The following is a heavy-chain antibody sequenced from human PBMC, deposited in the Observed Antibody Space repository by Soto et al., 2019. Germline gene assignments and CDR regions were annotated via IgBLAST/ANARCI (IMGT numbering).Heavy chain of an antibody. CDR2: INPSGGST. D-gene: IGHD4-17*01. Sequence: ASVKVSCKASGYTFTSYYMHWMRQAPGQGLEWMGIINPSGGSTSYAQKFQGRVTMTRDTSTSTVYMELSSLRSEDTAVYYCARDIVDYVNSKDAFDIWGQGTMVTVSS. CDR1: GYTFTSYY. V-gene: IGHV1-46*03. CDR3: ARDIVDYVNSKDAFDI. J-gene: IGHJ3*02.